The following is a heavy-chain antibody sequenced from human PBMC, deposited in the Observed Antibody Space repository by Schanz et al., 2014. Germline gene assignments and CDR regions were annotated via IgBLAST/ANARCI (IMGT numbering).Heavy chain of an antibody. CDR3: ARPLGPNYYYYGLDV. V-gene: IGHV3-74*02. J-gene: IGHJ6*02. Sequence: EVQLVESGGGLVKPGGSLRLSCAASGFTFSYYNMNWVRQAPGKGLEWVSRINSDGSTTIYADSVKGRFTISRDNAKNTLYLQMNSLRAEDTAVYYCARPLGPNYYYYGLDVWGQGTTVTVSS. CDR1: GFTFSYYN. CDR2: INSDGSTT.